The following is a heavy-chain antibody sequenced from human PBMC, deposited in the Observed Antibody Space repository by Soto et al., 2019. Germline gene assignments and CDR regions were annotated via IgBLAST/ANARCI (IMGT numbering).Heavy chain of an antibody. CDR3: ARSHYNYYDSSGYPAY. Sequence: GESLKISCKGSGYSFTSYWIGWVRQMPGKGLEWMGIIYPGDSDTRYSPSFQGQVTISADKSISAAYLQWSSLKASDTAMYYCARSHYNYYDSSGYPAYWGQGTLVTVSS. V-gene: IGHV5-51*01. D-gene: IGHD3-22*01. J-gene: IGHJ4*02. CDR1: GYSFTSYW. CDR2: IYPGDSDT.